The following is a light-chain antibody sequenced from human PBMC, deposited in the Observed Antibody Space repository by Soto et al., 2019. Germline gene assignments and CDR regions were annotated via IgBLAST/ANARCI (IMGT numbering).Light chain of an antibody. CDR3: QQHNDWPPT. Sequence: EIVMTQSPATLSVSPGERATLSCRASQSVSSNLAWYQQKPGQAPRLLIYGASTRATGGPARFSGSGSGTEFTLTMSSLQSEDFAVYYCQQHNDWPPTFGQGTRLEIK. J-gene: IGKJ5*01. V-gene: IGKV3-15*01. CDR1: QSVSSN. CDR2: GAS.